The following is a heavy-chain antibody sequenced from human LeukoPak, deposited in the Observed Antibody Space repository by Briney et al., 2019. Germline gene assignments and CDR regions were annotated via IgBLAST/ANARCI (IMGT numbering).Heavy chain of an antibody. D-gene: IGHD3-22*01. V-gene: IGHV1-2*02. Sequence: ASVKVSCKASGYPFSAYYMHWVRQAPGQGLEWMGWINPNTGGTNYAQKFKGRVTVTRDTSINTAYMELSRLRSDDTAVYYCARGDYDSSGGFDPWGQGTLVTVSS. CDR3: ARGDYDSSGGFDP. J-gene: IGHJ5*02. CDR2: INPNTGGT. CDR1: GYPFSAYY.